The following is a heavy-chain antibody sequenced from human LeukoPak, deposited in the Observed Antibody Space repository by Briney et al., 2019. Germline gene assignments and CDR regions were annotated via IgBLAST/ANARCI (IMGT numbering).Heavy chain of an antibody. CDR1: GFTFSDYW. J-gene: IGHJ4*02. Sequence: GGSLRLSCAASGFTFSDYWMHWVRDAPGKGLMWVSRIAGDGGSTTYADSVKGRFTISRDNAKNTLYLQMNSLRAEDTAVYYCARDLGGPLDYWGQGTLVTVSS. V-gene: IGHV3-74*03. CDR3: ARDLGGPLDY. CDR2: IAGDGGST. D-gene: IGHD1-26*01.